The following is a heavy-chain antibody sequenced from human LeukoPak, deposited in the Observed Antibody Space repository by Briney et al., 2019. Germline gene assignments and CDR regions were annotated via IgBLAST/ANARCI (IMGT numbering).Heavy chain of an antibody. Sequence: ASVKVSCKASGYTFTNYGISWVRQAPGQGLEWMGWISAYNGNTNYAQKLQGRVTITTDESTSTAYMELSSLRSEDTAVYYCASTIFGVERNDYWGQGTLVTVSS. D-gene: IGHD3-3*01. J-gene: IGHJ4*02. V-gene: IGHV1-18*01. CDR3: ASTIFGVERNDY. CDR2: ISAYNGNT. CDR1: GYTFTNYG.